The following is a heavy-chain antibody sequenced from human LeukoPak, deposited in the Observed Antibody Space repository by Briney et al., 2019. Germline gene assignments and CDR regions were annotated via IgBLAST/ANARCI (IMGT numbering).Heavy chain of an antibody. CDR2: IYYSGIT. CDR3: ARIPNYYGSGSYVDY. D-gene: IGHD3-10*01. CDR1: GGSISSYY. J-gene: IGHJ4*02. V-gene: IGHV4-59*13. Sequence: SETLSLTCTVSGGSISSYYWSWIRQPPGKGLEWIGYIYYSGITNYNPSLKSRVTISVDTSKNQLFLKLSSVTAADTAVYYCARIPNYYGSGSYVDYWGQGTLVTVSS.